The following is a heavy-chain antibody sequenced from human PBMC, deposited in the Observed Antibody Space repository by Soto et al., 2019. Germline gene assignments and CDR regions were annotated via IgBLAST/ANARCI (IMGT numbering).Heavy chain of an antibody. D-gene: IGHD5-12*01. V-gene: IGHV3-30-3*01. Sequence: QVQLVESGGGVVQPGRSLRLSCAASGFTFSSYAMHWVRQAPGKGLEWVAVISYDGSNKYYADSVKGRFTISRDNSKNTLHLQMNSLRAEDTAVYYCARGGYSGYIDYWGQGTLVTVSS. CDR3: ARGGYSGYIDY. CDR2: ISYDGSNK. CDR1: GFTFSSYA. J-gene: IGHJ4*02.